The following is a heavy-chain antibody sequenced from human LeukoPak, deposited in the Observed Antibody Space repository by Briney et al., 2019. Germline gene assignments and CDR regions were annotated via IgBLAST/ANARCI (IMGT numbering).Heavy chain of an antibody. CDR1: GYTFTGYY. J-gene: IGHJ4*02. Sequence: ASVKVSCTASGYTFTGYYMHWVRQAPGQGHEWMGWINPNSGGTNYAQKFQGRVTMTRDTSISTAYMELSRLRSDDMAVYYCAPECCGGDRAIWVWGQGTLVTVSS. CDR2: INPNSGGT. CDR3: APECCGGDRAIWV. V-gene: IGHV1-2*02. D-gene: IGHD2-21*02.